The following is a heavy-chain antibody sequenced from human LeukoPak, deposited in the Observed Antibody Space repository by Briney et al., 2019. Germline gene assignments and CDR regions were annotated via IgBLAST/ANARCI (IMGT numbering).Heavy chain of an antibody. Sequence: PGGSLRLSFVASGLPIGDFAMHWFRKAPGKGLEWVSLISGDGVIIVYADSVKGRFSIYRDNSKNSLSVEMNSIRTEDTAMYYCARESGKFDYWGQGTLVAVSS. CDR1: GLPIGDFA. CDR2: ISGDGVII. CDR3: ARESGKFDY. J-gene: IGHJ4*02. V-gene: IGHV3-43*02.